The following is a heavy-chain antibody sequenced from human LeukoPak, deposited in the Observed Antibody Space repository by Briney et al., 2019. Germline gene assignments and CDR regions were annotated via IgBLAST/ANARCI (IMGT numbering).Heavy chain of an antibody. J-gene: IGHJ4*02. D-gene: IGHD2-2*01. CDR2: INTNTGNP. Sequence: GASVKVSCKASGYTFTNYAVNWVRQAPGQGLGWMGWINTNTGNPTYAQGFTGRFVFSLDTSVSTTYLQISSLKTEDTAVYYCARDLYCSSATCYWDWGQGTLVTVSS. CDR1: GYTFTNYA. CDR3: ARDLYCSSATCYWD. V-gene: IGHV7-4-1*02.